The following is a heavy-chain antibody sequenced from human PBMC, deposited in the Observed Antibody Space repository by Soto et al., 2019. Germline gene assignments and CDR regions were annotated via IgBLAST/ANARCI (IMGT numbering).Heavy chain of an antibody. Sequence: PGGSLRLSCAASGFTFSSYGMHWVRQAPGKGLEWVAVISYDGSNKYYADAVKGRFTISRDNSKNTLYLQMNSLRAEDTAVYYCAKDRRVSRQAWFDPWGQGTLVPVS. J-gene: IGHJ5*02. CDR3: AKDRRVSRQAWFDP. V-gene: IGHV3-30*18. CDR2: ISYDGSNK. CDR1: GFTFSSYG.